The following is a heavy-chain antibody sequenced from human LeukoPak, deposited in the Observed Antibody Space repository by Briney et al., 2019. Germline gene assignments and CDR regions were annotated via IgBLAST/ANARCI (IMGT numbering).Heavy chain of an antibody. V-gene: IGHV4-38-2*02. CDR3: ARVIGSGYDYVGGWFDP. Sequence: SETLSLTCTVSGYSISSGYYWGWIRQPPGKGLEWIGSIYHSGSTYYNPSLKSRVTISVDTSKNQFSLKLSSVTAADTAVYYCARVIGSGYDYVGGWFDPWGQGTLVTVSS. D-gene: IGHD3-16*01. CDR1: GYSISSGYY. CDR2: IYHSGST. J-gene: IGHJ5*02.